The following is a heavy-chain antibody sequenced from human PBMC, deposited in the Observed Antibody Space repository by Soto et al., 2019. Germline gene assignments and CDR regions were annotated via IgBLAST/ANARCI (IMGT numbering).Heavy chain of an antibody. CDR3: ARVPVILWFGELVPYYYYYGMDV. CDR1: GGSISSGGYS. CDR2: IYHSGST. D-gene: IGHD3-10*01. V-gene: IGHV4-30-2*05. J-gene: IGHJ6*02. Sequence: PSETLSLTCAVSGGSISSGGYSWSWIRQPPGKGLEWIGYIYHSGSTYYNPSLKSRVTISVDTSKNQFSLKLSSVTAADTAVYYCARVPVILWFGELVPYYYYYGMDVWGQGTTVTVSS.